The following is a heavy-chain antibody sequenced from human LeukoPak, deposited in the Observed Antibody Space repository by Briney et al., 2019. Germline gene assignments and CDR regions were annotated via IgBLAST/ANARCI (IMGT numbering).Heavy chain of an antibody. CDR1: GFTFSSYG. V-gene: IGHV3-21*01. CDR2: ISSSSSYI. D-gene: IGHD6-19*01. CDR3: ARGIAVVDFDY. Sequence: GRSLRLSCAASGFTFSSYGMNWVRQAPGKGLEWVSSISSSSSYIYYADSVKGRFTISRDNAKNSLYLQMNSLRAEDTAVYYCARGIAVVDFDYWGQGTLVTVSS. J-gene: IGHJ4*02.